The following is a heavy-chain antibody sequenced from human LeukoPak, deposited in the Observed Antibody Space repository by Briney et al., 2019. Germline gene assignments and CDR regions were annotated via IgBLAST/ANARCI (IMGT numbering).Heavy chain of an antibody. CDR1: GGTFSSYA. J-gene: IGHJ4*02. CDR3: ARTYLAAAGTKQWLVPPSY. Sequence: SVKVSCKASGGTFSSYAIGWVRQAPGQGLEWMGRIIPIFGTANYAQKFQGRVTITTDESTSTAYMELSSLRSEDTAVYYCARTYLAAAGTKQWLVPPSYWGQGTLVTVSS. V-gene: IGHV1-69*05. CDR2: IIPIFGTA. D-gene: IGHD6-13*01.